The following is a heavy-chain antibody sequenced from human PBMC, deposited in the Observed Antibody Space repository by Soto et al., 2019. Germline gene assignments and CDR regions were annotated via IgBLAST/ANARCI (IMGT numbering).Heavy chain of an antibody. CDR1: GYTFTSYD. J-gene: IGHJ4*02. CDR2: ISANSGNT. V-gene: IGHV1-18*01. D-gene: IGHD3-22*01. CDR3: ARSWTYYYDSSGYYFDY. Sequence: EASVKVSCKASGYTFTSYDINWVRQATGQGLEWMGWISANSGNTGYAQKLQGRVTMTTDTSTSTAYMELRSLRSDGTAVYYCARSWTYYYDSSGYYFDYWGQGTLVTVSS.